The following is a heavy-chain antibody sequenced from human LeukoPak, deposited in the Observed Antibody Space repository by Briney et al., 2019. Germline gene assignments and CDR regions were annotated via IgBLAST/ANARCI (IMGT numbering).Heavy chain of an antibody. D-gene: IGHD4-17*01. Sequence: PGGSLRLSCAASGFTFSNSGMSWVRQAPGKGLEWVSYISSSSSTIYYADSVKGRFTISRDNAKKSLYLQMSSLRAEDTAVYYCAVMTTVSSRYYYYMDVWGKGTAVTVSS. CDR1: GFTFSNSG. CDR2: ISSSSSTI. J-gene: IGHJ6*03. V-gene: IGHV3-48*01. CDR3: AVMTTVSSRYYYYMDV.